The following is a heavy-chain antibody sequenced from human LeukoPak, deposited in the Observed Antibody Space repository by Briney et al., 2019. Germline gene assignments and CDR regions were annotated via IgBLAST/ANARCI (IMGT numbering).Heavy chain of an antibody. D-gene: IGHD2-15*01. CDR1: GFTFSGSA. J-gene: IGHJ4*02. V-gene: IGHV3-53*01. CDR2: IYSGGST. Sequence: GGSLKLSCAASGFTFSGSAMHWVRQASGKGLEWVSVIYSGGSTYYADSVKGRFTISRDNSKNTLYLQMNSLRAEDTAVYYCAREGKYCSGGSCDDYWGQGTLVTVSS. CDR3: AREGKYCSGGSCDDY.